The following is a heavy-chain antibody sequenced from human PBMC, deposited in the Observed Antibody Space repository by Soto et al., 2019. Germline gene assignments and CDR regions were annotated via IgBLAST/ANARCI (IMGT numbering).Heavy chain of an antibody. CDR2: INHSGST. CDR1: GGSFGGYY. D-gene: IGHD6-13*01. V-gene: IGHV4-34*01. J-gene: IGHJ4*02. CDR3: ARRHSSSWYGIDY. Sequence: SETLPLTCAVYGGSFGGYYWSWIRQPPGKGLEWIGEINHSGSTNYNPSLKSRVTISVDTSKNQFSLKPSSVTAADTAVYYCARRHSSSWYGIDYWGQGTLVTVSS.